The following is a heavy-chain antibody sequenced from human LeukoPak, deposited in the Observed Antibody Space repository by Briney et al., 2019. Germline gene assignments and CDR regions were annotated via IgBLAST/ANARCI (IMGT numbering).Heavy chain of an antibody. V-gene: IGHV3-21*01. D-gene: IGHD2-15*01. CDR1: EFTFSSHS. CDR2: ISTSSSDI. CDR3: ARGYCSGGSCYWNWFDP. Sequence: GGSLRLSCAASEFTFSSHSMSWVRQGPGKGLEWVSSISTSSSDIYYADSVRGRSTISRDNAKNSLYLQMNSLRTEDTAIYYCARGYCSGGSCYWNWFDPWGQGTLVTVSS. J-gene: IGHJ5*01.